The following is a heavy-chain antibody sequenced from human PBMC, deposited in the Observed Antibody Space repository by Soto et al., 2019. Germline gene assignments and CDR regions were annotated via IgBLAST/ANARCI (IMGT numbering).Heavy chain of an antibody. CDR2: IYYSGST. J-gene: IGHJ3*02. V-gene: IGHV4-31*03. D-gene: IGHD4-17*01. CDR1: GGSISSGGYY. CDR3: ARAPAYDYGDLYDAFDI. Sequence: QVQLQESGPGLVKPSQTLSLTCTVSGGSISSGGYYWSWIRQHPGKGLEWIGYIYYSGSTYYNPSLKSRVTIPVDTSKNQFSLKLSSVTAADTAVYYCARAPAYDYGDLYDAFDIWGQGTMVTVSS.